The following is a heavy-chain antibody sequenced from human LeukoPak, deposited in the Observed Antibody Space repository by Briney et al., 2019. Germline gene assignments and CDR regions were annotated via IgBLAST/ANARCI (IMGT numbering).Heavy chain of an antibody. Sequence: GGSLRLSCAASGFTFSSYSMNWVRQAPGKGLEWVSYISSSSSTIYYADSVKGRFTISRDNSKNSLYLQMNSLRAEDTAVYYCSRLRGYSYGYADYWGQGTLVTVSS. CDR3: SRLRGYSYGYADY. CDR1: GFTFSSYS. V-gene: IGHV3-48*04. CDR2: ISSSSSTI. J-gene: IGHJ4*02. D-gene: IGHD5-18*01.